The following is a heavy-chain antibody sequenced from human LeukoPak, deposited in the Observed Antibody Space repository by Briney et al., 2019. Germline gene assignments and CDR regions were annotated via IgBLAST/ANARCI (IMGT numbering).Heavy chain of an antibody. D-gene: IGHD3-10*01. Sequence: ASVKVSCKASGYSFTGYYIHWVRQAPGQGLEWMGWINSYNGGTTYAQKFQGRVTMTRDTSLSTAYMELSRLTSDDTAVYYCARENPMFRGVIDYWGQGTLVTVSS. CDR3: ARENPMFRGVIDY. J-gene: IGHJ4*02. V-gene: IGHV1-2*02. CDR1: GYSFTGYY. CDR2: INSYNGGT.